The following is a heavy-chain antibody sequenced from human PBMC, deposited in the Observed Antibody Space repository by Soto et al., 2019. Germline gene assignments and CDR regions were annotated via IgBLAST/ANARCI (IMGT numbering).Heavy chain of an antibody. D-gene: IGHD3-10*01. CDR1: GYIFNTYA. J-gene: IGHJ4*02. CDR2: INAGNGNT. Sequence: QVQLVQSGAEVKKPGASVRVSCKASGYIFNTYALHWVRQAPGQRLEWMGWINAGNGNTKYSQNFQGRVTFIMDTSASTAYMELSSLRSEDTAVYYCASPSYGSGNFYWGQGTLVTVSS. CDR3: ASPSYGSGNFY. V-gene: IGHV1-3*01.